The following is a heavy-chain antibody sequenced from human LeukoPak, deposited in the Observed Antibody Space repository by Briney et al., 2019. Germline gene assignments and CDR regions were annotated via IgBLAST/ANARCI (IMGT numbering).Heavy chain of an antibody. CDR1: GFTFSSYA. V-gene: IGHV3-30-3*01. Sequence: PGGSLRLSCAASGFTFSSYAMHWVRQAPGKGLEWVAVISYDGGNKYYADSVKGRFTISRDNSKNTLYLQMNSLRAEDTAVYYCARGASSLPPDYYYYGMDVWGQGTTVTVSS. D-gene: IGHD6-13*01. CDR2: ISYDGGNK. CDR3: ARGASSLPPDYYYYGMDV. J-gene: IGHJ6*02.